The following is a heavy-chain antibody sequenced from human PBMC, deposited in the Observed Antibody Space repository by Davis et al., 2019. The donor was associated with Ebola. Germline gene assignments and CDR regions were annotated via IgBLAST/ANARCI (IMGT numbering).Heavy chain of an antibody. D-gene: IGHD5-12*01. CDR2: IYPGDSDT. Sequence: GGSLRLSCKGSGYTFTSYWTGWVRQMPGKGLEWMGIIYPGDSDTRYRPSFQGQVTISADKSISTAYLQWSSLKASDTAMYYCARVNIVATIGAFDIWGQGTMVTVSS. V-gene: IGHV5-51*01. CDR1: GYTFTSYW. CDR3: ARVNIVATIGAFDI. J-gene: IGHJ3*02.